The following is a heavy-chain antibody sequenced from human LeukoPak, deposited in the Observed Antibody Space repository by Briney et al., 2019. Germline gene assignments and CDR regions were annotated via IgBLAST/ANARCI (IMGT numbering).Heavy chain of an antibody. CDR2: MFYTGST. V-gene: IGHV4-59*08. Sequence: SETLSLTCAVSGGSITNHWWSWIRQPPGKGLEWIAYMFYTGSTSYNPSLKSQVTISMDTSKSQVPLKLSSVTAADTAVYYCARHSSITGGRLSGYWLDPWGQGTLVTVSS. CDR3: ARHSSITGGRLSGYWLDP. J-gene: IGHJ5*02. D-gene: IGHD7-27*01. CDR1: GGSITNHW.